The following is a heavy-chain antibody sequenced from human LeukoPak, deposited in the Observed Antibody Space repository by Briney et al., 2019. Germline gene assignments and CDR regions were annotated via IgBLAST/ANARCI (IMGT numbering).Heavy chain of an antibody. D-gene: IGHD7-27*01. CDR1: GGSISSYY. CDR2: IYYSGST. CDR3: ASTLLGIFDC. V-gene: IGHV4-59*01. J-gene: IGHJ4*02. Sequence: SETLSLTCTVSGGSISSYYWSWIRQPPGKGLEWIWYIYYSGSTNYNPSLKSRVTISVDTSKNQFSLKLSSVTAADTAVYYCASTLLGIFDCWGQGTLVTVSS.